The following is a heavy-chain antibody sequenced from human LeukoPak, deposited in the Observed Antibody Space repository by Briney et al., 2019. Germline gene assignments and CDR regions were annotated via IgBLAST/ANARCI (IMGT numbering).Heavy chain of an antibody. D-gene: IGHD6-13*01. CDR3: ARDVAFYGSTWHNWFDP. Sequence: ASVKVSCKASGYTFSNYGITWVRQAPGQGLEWMGRISAYNGNTNYAQKLQGRVIMTTDTSTNTAYMELRSLGSDDTAVYYCARDVAFYGSTWHNWFDPWGXGTLVTVSS. CDR2: ISAYNGNT. V-gene: IGHV1-18*01. J-gene: IGHJ5*02. CDR1: GYTFSNYG.